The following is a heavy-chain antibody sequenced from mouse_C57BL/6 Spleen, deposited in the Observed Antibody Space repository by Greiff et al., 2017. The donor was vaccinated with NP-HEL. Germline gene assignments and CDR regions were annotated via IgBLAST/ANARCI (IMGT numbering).Heavy chain of an antibody. CDR2: IYPRSGNT. Sequence: QVQLKESGAELARPGASVKLSCKASGYTFTSYGISWVKQRTGQGLEWIGEIYPRSGNTYYNEKFKGKATLTADKSSSTAYMELRSLTSEDSAVYFCAETFDYWGQGTTLTVSS. V-gene: IGHV1-81*01. J-gene: IGHJ2*01. CDR1: GYTFTSYG. CDR3: AETFDY.